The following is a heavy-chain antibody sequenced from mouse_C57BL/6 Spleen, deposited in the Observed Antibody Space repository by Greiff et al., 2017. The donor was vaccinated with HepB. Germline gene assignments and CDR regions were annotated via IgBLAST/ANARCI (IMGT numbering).Heavy chain of an antibody. CDR1: GYTFTDYN. CDR3: ARRRYGSSWYFDV. Sequence: EVQLQQSGPELVKPGASVKIPCKASGYTFTDYNMDWVKQSHGKSLEWVGDINPNNGGTIYNQKFKGKATLTVDKSSSTAYMELRSLTSEDTAVYYCARRRYGSSWYFDVWGTGTTVTVSS. V-gene: IGHV1-18*01. J-gene: IGHJ1*03. CDR2: INPNNGGT. D-gene: IGHD1-1*01.